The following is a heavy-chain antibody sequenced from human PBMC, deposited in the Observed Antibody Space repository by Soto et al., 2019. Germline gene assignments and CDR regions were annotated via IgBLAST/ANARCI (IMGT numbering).Heavy chain of an antibody. CDR3: AREAHFYGRSDAFDI. CDR1: AFTFSTYT. CDR2: VDSSSNYI. V-gene: IGHV3-21*01. D-gene: IGHD3-10*02. Sequence: EVQLVESGGGLVKPGGSLRLSCAASAFTFSTYTMTWVRQAPGKGLEWVSSVDSSSNYIYYADSVKGRFTISRDNAKNSVYLQMNSLRAEDTAVYYCAREAHFYGRSDAFDIWGQGTMVTVSS. J-gene: IGHJ3*02.